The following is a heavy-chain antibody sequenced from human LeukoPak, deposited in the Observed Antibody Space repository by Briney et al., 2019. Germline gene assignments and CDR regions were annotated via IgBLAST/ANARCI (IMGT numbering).Heavy chain of an antibody. Sequence: GGSLRLSCAACGFTFSSYAMSWVRQAPGKGLEWVSAISGSGGSTYYADSVKGRFTISRDNSKNTLYLQMNSLRAEDTAVYYCAKDPYYDSSGYYSSLYYFDYWGQGTLVTVSS. CDR3: AKDPYYDSSGYYSSLYYFDY. CDR1: GFTFSSYA. D-gene: IGHD3-22*01. V-gene: IGHV3-23*01. CDR2: ISGSGGST. J-gene: IGHJ4*02.